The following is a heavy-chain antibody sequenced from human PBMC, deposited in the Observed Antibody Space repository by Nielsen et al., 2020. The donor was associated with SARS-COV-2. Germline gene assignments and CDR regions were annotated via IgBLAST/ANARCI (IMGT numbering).Heavy chain of an antibody. V-gene: IGHV7-4-1*02. CDR3: ARDFEYSSSVGYYYYGMDV. D-gene: IGHD6-6*01. CDR2: INTNTGNP. J-gene: IGHJ6*02. CDR1: GYTFTSYA. Sequence: ASVLVSCKASGYTFTSYALPSLRQAPGQGLEWMGWINTNTGNPTYAQGFTGRFVFSLDTSVSTAYLQISSLKAEDTAVYYCARDFEYSSSVGYYYYGMDVWGQGTTVTVSS.